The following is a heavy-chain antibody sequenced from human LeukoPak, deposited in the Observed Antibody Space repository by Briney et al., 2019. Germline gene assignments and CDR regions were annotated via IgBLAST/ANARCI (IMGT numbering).Heavy chain of an antibody. D-gene: IGHD1-1*01. CDR3: ATKNWNAGYYYYGMDV. V-gene: IGHV1-8*01. J-gene: IGHJ6*02. Sequence: ASVKVSCEASGYTFTSYDINWVRQATGQGLEWMGWMNPNSGNTGYAQKFQGRVTMTRNTSISTAYMELSSLRSEDTAVYYCATKNWNAGYYYYGMDVWGQGTTVTVSS. CDR1: GYTFTSYD. CDR2: MNPNSGNT.